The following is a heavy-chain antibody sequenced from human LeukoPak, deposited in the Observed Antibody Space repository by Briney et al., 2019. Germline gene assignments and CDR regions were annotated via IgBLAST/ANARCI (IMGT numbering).Heavy chain of an antibody. J-gene: IGHJ4*02. Sequence: SETLSLTCTVSGGSISSGSYYWSWIRQPAGKGLEWIGRVYTSGSTNYNPSLKSRVTISVDTSKNQFSLNLSSVTAADTAVYYCARDDVRSGWPYWGQGTLVTVSS. D-gene: IGHD6-19*01. CDR2: VYTSGST. CDR1: GGSISSGSYY. CDR3: ARDDVRSGWPY. V-gene: IGHV4-61*02.